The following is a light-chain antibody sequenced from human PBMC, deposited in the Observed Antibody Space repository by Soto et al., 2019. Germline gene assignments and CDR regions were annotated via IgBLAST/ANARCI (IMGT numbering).Light chain of an antibody. CDR1: QGISNY. V-gene: IGKV1-27*01. CDR3: QKYNSALWT. J-gene: IGKJ1*01. Sequence: DIQMTQSPSSLSASVGDRVTITCRASQGISNYLAWYQQKPGKVPQLLIYSASVLQSGVPSRFSGSGSETDFTLTISSLQPEDGATYYCQKYNSALWTCGQGPKVEIK. CDR2: SAS.